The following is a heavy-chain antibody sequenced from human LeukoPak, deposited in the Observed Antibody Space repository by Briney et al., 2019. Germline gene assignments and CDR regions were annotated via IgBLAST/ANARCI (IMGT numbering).Heavy chain of an antibody. V-gene: IGHV3-7*01. J-gene: IGHJ4*02. Sequence: EGSLRLSSAASGFTFSNYWMSWVRQAPGRGLEWVANIKQDGSEKYYVDSAKGRFTIARANAKNSLYLQMNSLRPEDTAVYYCARTLASSGFDYWGQGTLVTVSS. CDR1: GFTFSNYW. D-gene: IGHD6-25*01. CDR3: ARTLASSGFDY. CDR2: IKQDGSEK.